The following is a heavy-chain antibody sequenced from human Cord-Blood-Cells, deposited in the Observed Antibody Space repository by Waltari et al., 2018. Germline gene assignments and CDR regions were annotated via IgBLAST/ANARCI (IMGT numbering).Heavy chain of an antibody. CDR3: ASYGSGSYRSWFDP. D-gene: IGHD3-10*01. J-gene: IGHJ5*02. Sequence: QVQLQQWGAGLLKPSETLSLTCAVYGGSFSVYYWSLIRQPPGKGLEWIGEINHSGSTNYNPSLKSRVTISVDTSKNQFSLKLSSVTAADTAVYYCASYGSGSYRSWFDPWGQGTLVTVSS. V-gene: IGHV4-34*01. CDR1: GGSFSVYY. CDR2: INHSGST.